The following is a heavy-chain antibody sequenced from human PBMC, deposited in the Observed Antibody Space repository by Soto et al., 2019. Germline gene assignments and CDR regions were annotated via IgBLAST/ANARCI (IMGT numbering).Heavy chain of an antibody. Sequence: NPSETLSLTCTVSGGSISSGGYYWSWIRQHPGKGLEWIGYIYYSGSTYHNPSLKSRVTISVDTSKNQFSLKLSSVTAADTAVYYCARGCRSFYDFWSGYYYGMDVWGQGTTVTVSS. CDR1: GGSISSGGYY. J-gene: IGHJ6*02. CDR2: IYYSGST. V-gene: IGHV4-31*03. D-gene: IGHD3-3*01. CDR3: ARGCRSFYDFWSGYYYGMDV.